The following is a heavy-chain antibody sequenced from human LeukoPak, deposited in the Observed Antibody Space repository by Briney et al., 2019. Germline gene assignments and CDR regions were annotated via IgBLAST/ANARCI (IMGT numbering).Heavy chain of an antibody. Sequence: SETLSLTCTVSGGSISSYYWSWIRQPPGKGLEWIGYIYYSGSTNYNPSLKSRVTISVDTSKNQFSLKLTSVTAADTAVYYCAQELTGDWGGFDYWGQGTLVTVSS. D-gene: IGHD7-27*01. CDR2: IYYSGST. CDR3: AQELTGDWGGFDY. J-gene: IGHJ4*02. V-gene: IGHV4-59*08. CDR1: GGSISSYY.